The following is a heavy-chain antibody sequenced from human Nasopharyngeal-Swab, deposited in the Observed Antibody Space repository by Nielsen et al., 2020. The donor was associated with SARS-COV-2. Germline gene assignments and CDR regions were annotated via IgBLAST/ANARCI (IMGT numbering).Heavy chain of an antibody. V-gene: IGHV4-59*01. CDR2: IYYSGST. D-gene: IGHD6-19*01. CDR3: ARIAVAALNDWYFDL. J-gene: IGHJ2*01. Sequence: SETLSLTCTVSGGSISSYYWSWIRQPPGKGLEWIGYIYYSGSTNYNPSLKSRVTISVDTSKNQFSLKLSSVTAADTAVYYCARIAVAALNDWYFDLWGRCTLVTVSS. CDR1: GGSISSYY.